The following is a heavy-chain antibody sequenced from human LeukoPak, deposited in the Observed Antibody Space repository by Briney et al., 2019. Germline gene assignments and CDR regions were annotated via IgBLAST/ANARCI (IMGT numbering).Heavy chain of an antibody. V-gene: IGHV4-39*07. CDR1: GGSISSSSYY. D-gene: IGHD6-19*01. CDR3: ARGYSSGWYFDY. J-gene: IGHJ4*02. Sequence: SETLSLTCTVSGGSISSSSYYWGWIRQPPGKGLAWIGSIYYSGSTYYNPSLKSRVTISVDTSKNQFSLKLSSVTAADTAVYYCARGYSSGWYFDYWGQGTLVTVSS. CDR2: IYYSGST.